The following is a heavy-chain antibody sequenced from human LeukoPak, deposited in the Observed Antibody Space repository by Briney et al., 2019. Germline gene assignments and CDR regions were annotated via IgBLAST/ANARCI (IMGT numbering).Heavy chain of an antibody. D-gene: IGHD3-10*01. CDR1: GGTFSSYA. V-gene: IGHV1-69*06. Sequence: GASVKVSCKASGGTFSSYAISWVRQAPGQGLEWMGGIIPIFGTASYAQKFQGRVTITADKSTSKAYMELSSLRSEDTAVYYCARPYYYGSGSPTRYYYMDVWGKGTTVTVSS. CDR3: ARPYYYGSGSPTRYYYMDV. J-gene: IGHJ6*03. CDR2: IIPIFGTA.